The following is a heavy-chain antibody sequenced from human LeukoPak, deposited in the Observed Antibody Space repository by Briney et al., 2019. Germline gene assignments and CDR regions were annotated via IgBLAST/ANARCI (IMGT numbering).Heavy chain of an antibody. CDR1: GFTLSSHW. D-gene: IGHD3-10*01. J-gene: IGHJ4*02. Sequence: GGAPRPSRAASGFTLSSHWMNWVRQAPGKGPGGGANKKQDGSEKYYVVSVKGRFTISRDNAKNSLYLQMNSLRSEDTAVYYCATGIDRVRGVIMALRFDYWGQGTLVTVSS. CDR3: ATGIDRVRGVIMALRFDY. CDR2: KKQDGSEK. V-gene: IGHV3-7*05.